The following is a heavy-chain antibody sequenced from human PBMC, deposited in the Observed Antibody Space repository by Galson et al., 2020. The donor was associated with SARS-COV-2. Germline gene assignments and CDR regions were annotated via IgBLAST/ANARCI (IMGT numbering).Heavy chain of an antibody. CDR1: GGSVSSGSYS. J-gene: IGHJ4*02. Sequence: SETLSLTCTVSGGSVSSGSYSWTWIRQHPGKGPEWIGYIDYRGSTYSNPSLKSRVTVSVDTSKNQFSLQLTSVTDADTAVSYCARLGDYQGVYWGQGTLVTVSS. CDR2: IDYRGST. CDR3: ARLGDYQGVY. V-gene: IGHV4-31*03. D-gene: IGHD4-17*01.